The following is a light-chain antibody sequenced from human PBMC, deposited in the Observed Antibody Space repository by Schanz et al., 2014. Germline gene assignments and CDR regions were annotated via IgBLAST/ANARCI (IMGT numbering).Light chain of an antibody. Sequence: DIQMPQSPSTLSTSVGERVTITCRARRNIGTWLAWYQQKPGKAPNLLIYRASILESGIPSRFSGSGSGTEFTLIISSLQPDDFATYYCQQYSTYSWTFGQGTKV. CDR1: RNIGTW. CDR2: RAS. J-gene: IGKJ1*01. CDR3: QQYSTYSWT. V-gene: IGKV1-5*03.